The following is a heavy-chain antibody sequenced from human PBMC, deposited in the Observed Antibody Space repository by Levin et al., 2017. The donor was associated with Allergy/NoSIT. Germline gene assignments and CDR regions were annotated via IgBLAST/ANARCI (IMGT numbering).Heavy chain of an antibody. V-gene: IGHV3-15*01. CDR3: TTYSSSWYYFDY. D-gene: IGHD6-13*01. J-gene: IGHJ4*02. CDR1: GITFSNAW. Sequence: LSLTCAASGITFSNAWMSWARQAPGKGLEWVGRIKNKADGATTEYAAPVKGRFTISRDDSKNTLYLQMNSLKTEDPAVYFCTTYSSSWYYFDYWGQGTLVTVSS. CDR2: IKNKADGATT.